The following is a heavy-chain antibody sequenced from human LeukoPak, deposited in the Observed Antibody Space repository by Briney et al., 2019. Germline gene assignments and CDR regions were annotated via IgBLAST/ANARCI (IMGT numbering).Heavy chain of an antibody. Sequence: SGPTLVKPTQTLTLTCTFSGFSLSTTGVGVGWIRQPPGKAPEWLALIYWDDDKRYSPSLKSRLTITKDTSKNQVVLTMTNMGPVDTATYFCAHRVTNSLFDYWGQGTLVTVSS. V-gene: IGHV2-5*02. CDR3: AHRVTNSLFDY. J-gene: IGHJ4*02. CDR2: IYWDDDK. CDR1: GFSLSTTGVG. D-gene: IGHD4-23*01.